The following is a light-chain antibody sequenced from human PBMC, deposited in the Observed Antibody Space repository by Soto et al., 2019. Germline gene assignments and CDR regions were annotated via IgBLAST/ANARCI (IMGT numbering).Light chain of an antibody. CDR1: QSVSSSY. CDR2: GTS. V-gene: IGKV3-20*01. J-gene: IGKJ1*01. Sequence: EVVWTQSPGTLSLSPGERGTLSCRASQSVSSSYLAWYQQKPGQAPRILIYGTSSRATGIPDRFSGSGSGTDFPLTISRLEPEDFAVYYCQQYGSSSWTFGQGTKVEIK. CDR3: QQYGSSSWT.